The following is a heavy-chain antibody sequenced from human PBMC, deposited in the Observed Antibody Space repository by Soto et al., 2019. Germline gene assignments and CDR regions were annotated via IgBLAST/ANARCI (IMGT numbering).Heavy chain of an antibody. CDR3: ARETGTSSAEGQYYYYYGMDV. Sequence: PSETLSLTCTVSGGSISSYYWSWIRRPPGKGLEWIGYIYNSGSTNYNPSLKTRVTISVDTSKNQFSLKLSSVTAADTAVYYCARETGTSSAEGQYYYYYGMDVWGQGTTVTVS. CDR2: IYNSGST. J-gene: IGHJ6*02. V-gene: IGHV4-59*12. D-gene: IGHD6-6*01. CDR1: GGSISSYY.